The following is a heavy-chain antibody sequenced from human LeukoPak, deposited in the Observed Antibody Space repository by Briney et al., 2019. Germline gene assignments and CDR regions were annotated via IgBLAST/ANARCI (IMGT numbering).Heavy chain of an antibody. Sequence: GASVKVSCKASGYTFTGYYIHWVRQAPAQGLEWMGWINPNSGGTNYAQKFQGRVTMTRDTSISTAYMELSRLTSDDTAVYYCARDAIVRDYSNSDYWGQGTLVTVSS. CDR3: ARDAIVRDYSNSDY. J-gene: IGHJ4*02. CDR2: INPNSGGT. V-gene: IGHV1-2*02. D-gene: IGHD4-11*01. CDR1: GYTFTGYY.